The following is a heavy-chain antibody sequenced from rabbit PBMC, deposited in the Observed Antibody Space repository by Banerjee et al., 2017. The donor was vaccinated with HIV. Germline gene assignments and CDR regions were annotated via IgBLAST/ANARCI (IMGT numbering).Heavy chain of an antibody. CDR1: GFTISRDR. V-gene: IGHV1S45*01. CDR3: ARYGISNGGYNL. J-gene: IGHJ4*01. Sequence: QEQLKESGGGLVTPGGTLTLTCTASGFTISRDRICWVRQAPGKRPEWIACIYGGDGSTYYATWAKGRFTISKTSSTTVTLQMTSLTAADTATYFCARYGISNGGYNLWGQGTLVTVS. CDR2: IYGGDGST. D-gene: IGHD1-1*01.